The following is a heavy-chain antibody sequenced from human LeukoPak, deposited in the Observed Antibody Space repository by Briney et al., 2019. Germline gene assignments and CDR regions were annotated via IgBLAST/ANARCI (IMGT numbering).Heavy chain of an antibody. J-gene: IGHJ1*01. CDR2: INHSGST. D-gene: IGHD2-2*02. CDR1: GGSFSGYY. CDR3: ARHSYCSSTSCYRFHFQH. Sequence: SETLSLTCAVYGGSFSGYYWSWIRQPPGKGLEWIGEINHSGSTNYNPSLKSRVTISVDTSKNQFSLKLSSVTAADTAVHYCARHSYCSSTSCYRFHFQHWGQGTLVTVSS. V-gene: IGHV4-34*01.